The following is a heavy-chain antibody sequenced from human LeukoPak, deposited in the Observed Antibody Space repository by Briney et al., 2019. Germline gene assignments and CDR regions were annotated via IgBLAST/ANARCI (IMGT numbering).Heavy chain of an antibody. CDR2: IYHSGST. J-gene: IGHJ4*02. Sequence: PSETLSLTCTVSGGSISSGGYYWSWIRQPPGKGLEWIGYIYHSGSTYYNPSLKSRVTISVDRSKNQFSLKLSSVTAADTAVYYCARAMRSSTSCYDYWGQGTLVTVSS. CDR3: ARAMRSSTSCYDY. CDR1: GGSISSGGYY. V-gene: IGHV4-30-2*01. D-gene: IGHD2-2*01.